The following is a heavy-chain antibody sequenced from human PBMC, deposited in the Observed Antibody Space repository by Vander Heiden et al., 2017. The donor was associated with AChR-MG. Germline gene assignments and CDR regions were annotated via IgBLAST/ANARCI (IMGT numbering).Heavy chain of an antibody. V-gene: IGHV4-59*01. CDR3: AREIGGHYYYGMDV. D-gene: IGHD3-22*01. Sequence: QVQLQESGPGLVKPSETLSLTCTVSGGSISSYYWSWIRQPPGKGLEWIGYIYYSGSTNYNPSLKSRVTISVDTSKNQFSLKLSSVTAADTAVYYCAREIGGHYYYGMDVWGQGTTVTVSS. CDR1: GGSISSYY. CDR2: IYYSGST. J-gene: IGHJ6*02.